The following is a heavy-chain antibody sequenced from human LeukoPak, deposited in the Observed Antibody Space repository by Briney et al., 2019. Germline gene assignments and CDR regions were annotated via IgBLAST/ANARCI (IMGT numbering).Heavy chain of an antibody. CDR2: ISSSSTI. Sequence: GGSLRLSCAASGFTFSSYSMNWVRQAPGKGLEWVSYISSSSTIYYADSVKGRFTISRDNAKNSLYLQMNSLRAEDTAVYYCARDRADYGDYVDAFDIWGQGTMVTVSS. D-gene: IGHD4-17*01. CDR1: GFTFSSYS. J-gene: IGHJ3*02. CDR3: ARDRADYGDYVDAFDI. V-gene: IGHV3-48*01.